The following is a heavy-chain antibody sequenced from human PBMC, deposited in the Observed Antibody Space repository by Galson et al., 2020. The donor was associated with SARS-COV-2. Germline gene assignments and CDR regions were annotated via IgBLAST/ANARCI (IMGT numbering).Heavy chain of an antibody. Sequence: GGSLRLSCAASGFPFSSYPMHWVRQAPGKGLEWVALVSYDGSSEYYADSVKGRFTISRDNSRNTLFLQMNSLRAEDTAVYFCSVAPTASSDYWGQGTLVTVSS. CDR2: VSYDGSSE. V-gene: IGHV3-30*04. D-gene: IGHD6-13*01. CDR1: GFPFSSYP. J-gene: IGHJ4*02. CDR3: SVAPTASSDY.